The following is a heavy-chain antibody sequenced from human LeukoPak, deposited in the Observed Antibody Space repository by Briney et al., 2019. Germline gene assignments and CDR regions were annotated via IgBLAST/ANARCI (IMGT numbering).Heavy chain of an antibody. CDR1: GYSFTSYC. D-gene: IGHD6-13*01. CDR3: ARWGSRSSSSYYRFDY. J-gene: IGHJ4*02. V-gene: IGHV5-51*01. CDR2: IYPGYSDS. Sequence: RAESLKISCKVSGYSFTSYCICWVRQMPEKRLEWMGIIYPGYSDSRYSPSFQGQVTISADTSISTAYLQWSSLKASDTAMYYCARWGSRSSSSYYRFDYWGQGTMVTVSS.